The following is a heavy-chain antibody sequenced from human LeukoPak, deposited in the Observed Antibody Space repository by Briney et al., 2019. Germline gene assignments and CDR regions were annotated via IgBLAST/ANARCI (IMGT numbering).Heavy chain of an antibody. CDR3: ARDVGATYDYYFDY. Sequence: PSETLSLTCTVSGGSISSYYWSWIRQPPGKGLEWIGYIYYSGSTYYNPSLKGRVTISVDTSKNQFSLKLSSVTAADTAVYYCARDVGATYDYYFDYWGQGTLVTVSS. V-gene: IGHV4-59*01. CDR1: GGSISSYY. J-gene: IGHJ4*02. D-gene: IGHD1-26*01. CDR2: IYYSGST.